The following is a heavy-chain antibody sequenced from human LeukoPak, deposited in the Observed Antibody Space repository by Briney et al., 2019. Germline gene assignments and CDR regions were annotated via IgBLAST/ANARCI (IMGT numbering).Heavy chain of an antibody. Sequence: GGSLRLSCAASGFTFSAYAMHWVRHAPGKGLEWVAVISYDGSNKYYADSVKGRFTISRDNSKNTLYLQMNSLRAEDTAVYYCASGGFYDFWSGYYTPFDYWGQGTLVTVSS. CDR3: ASGGFYDFWSGYYTPFDY. V-gene: IGHV3-30*01. CDR1: GFTFSAYA. CDR2: ISYDGSNK. D-gene: IGHD3-3*01. J-gene: IGHJ4*02.